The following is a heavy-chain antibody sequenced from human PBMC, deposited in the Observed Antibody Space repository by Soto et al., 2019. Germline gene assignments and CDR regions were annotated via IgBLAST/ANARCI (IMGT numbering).Heavy chain of an antibody. CDR3: ARGYCSGGSCYPNWFDP. J-gene: IGHJ5*02. V-gene: IGHV4-59*01. CDR2: IYYSGST. D-gene: IGHD2-15*01. Sequence: QVQLQESGPGLVKPSETLSLTCTVSGGSISSYYWSWIRQPPGKGLEWIGYIYYSGSTNYNPSLKSRFTISVDTSKNQFTLKLRSVTAADTAVYYCARGYCSGGSCYPNWFDPWGQGTLVTVSS. CDR1: GGSISSYY.